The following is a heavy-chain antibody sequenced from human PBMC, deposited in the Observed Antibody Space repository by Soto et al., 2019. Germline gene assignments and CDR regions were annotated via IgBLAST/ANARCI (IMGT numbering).Heavy chain of an antibody. Sequence: ASVKISCKASGYTFTSYGISWVRQAPGQGLEWMGWISAYNGNTNYAQKLQGRVTMTTDTSTSTAYMELRSLRSDDTAVYYCAVQYSGSYYYYYGMDVWGQGTKVTVSS. D-gene: IGHD1-26*01. CDR1: GYTFTSYG. V-gene: IGHV1-18*01. J-gene: IGHJ6*02. CDR2: ISAYNGNT. CDR3: AVQYSGSYYYYYGMDV.